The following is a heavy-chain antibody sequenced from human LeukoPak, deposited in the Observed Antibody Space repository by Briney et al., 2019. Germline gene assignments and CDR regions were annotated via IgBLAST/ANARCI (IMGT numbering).Heavy chain of an antibody. J-gene: IGHJ3*02. CDR2: IYFSVST. CDR3: ARRAYDYVWGSYRFAPDAFDI. CDR1: GGSISSYY. V-gene: IGHV4-59*08. Sequence: SETLSLTCTVSGGSISSYYWSWIRQPPGKGLEWTGYIYFSVSTNYNPSLKSRVTISVDTSKNQFSLKLSSVTAADTAVYSCARRAYDYVWGSYRFAPDAFDIWGQGTMVTVSS. D-gene: IGHD3-16*02.